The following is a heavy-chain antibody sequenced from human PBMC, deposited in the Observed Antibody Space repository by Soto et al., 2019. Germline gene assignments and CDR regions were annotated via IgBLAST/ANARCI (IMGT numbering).Heavy chain of an antibody. Sequence: QVQLVQSGTEVKKPGASVKVSCKASGYTFTDYDINWVRQAPGQGLEWMGWVSPNSGNTVYAQKFQDRVTMTRDTSRSTAYMELSNLRFEDSAMYYCARGRFYSETSTWFAFWGQGTPVTVSS. J-gene: IGHJ5*01. CDR2: VSPNSGNT. CDR1: GYTFTDYD. CDR3: ARGRFYSETSTWFAF. V-gene: IGHV1-8*01. D-gene: IGHD2-2*01.